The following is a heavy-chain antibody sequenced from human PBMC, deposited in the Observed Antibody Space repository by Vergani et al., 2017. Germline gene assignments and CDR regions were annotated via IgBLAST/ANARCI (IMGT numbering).Heavy chain of an antibody. CDR3: ARGLYMLAAPTPVTDWFDP. CDR1: GFTFPTYA. V-gene: IGHV3-30*04. CDR2: ISNDGGDK. Sequence: VQLVASGGGVVQPGRSLRLSCEASGFTFPTYAMHWVRQAPGKGLEWVAVISNDGGDKYYADSVKGRFTISRDNSKNTLYLQMNSLRPEDTALFYCARGLYMLAAPTPVTDWFDPWGQGTLVTVSS. J-gene: IGHJ5*02. D-gene: IGHD2/OR15-2a*01.